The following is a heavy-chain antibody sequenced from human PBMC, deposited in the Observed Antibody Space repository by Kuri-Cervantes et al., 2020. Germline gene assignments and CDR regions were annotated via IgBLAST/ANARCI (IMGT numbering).Heavy chain of an antibody. CDR3: ARGIAVAGIFGWGMMHAFDI. V-gene: IGHV2-5*01. J-gene: IGHJ3*02. CDR1: GFSLSTSGVG. Sequence: SGPTLVKPTQTLTLTCTFSGFSLSTSGVGVGWIRQPPGKALEWLALIYWNDDKRYGPSLKSGLTITKDTSKNQVVLTMTNMDPVDTATYYCARGIAVAGIFGWGMMHAFDIWGQGTMVTVSS. CDR2: IYWNDDK. D-gene: IGHD6-19*01.